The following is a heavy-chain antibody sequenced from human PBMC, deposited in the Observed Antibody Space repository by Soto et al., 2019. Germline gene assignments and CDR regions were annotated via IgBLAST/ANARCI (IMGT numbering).Heavy chain of an antibody. CDR2: ISGSGGST. J-gene: IGHJ6*02. V-gene: IGHV3-23*01. D-gene: IGHD1-7*01. CDR3: AKDHCVTGTTHYGMDV. CDR1: GFTFSSYA. Sequence: GGSLRLSXAASGFTFSSYAMSWVRQAPGKGLEWVSAISGSGGSTYYADSVKGRFTISRDNSKNTLYLQMNGLRAEDTALYCCAKDHCVTGTTHYGMDVWGQGTTVTVSS.